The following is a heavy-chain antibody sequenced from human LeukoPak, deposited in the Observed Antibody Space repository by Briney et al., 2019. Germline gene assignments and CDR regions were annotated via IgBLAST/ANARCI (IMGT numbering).Heavy chain of an antibody. Sequence: GRSLRLSCAASGFTFSSYGMHWVRQAPGKGLEWVAVISYDGNNKYYADSVKGRFTISRDNSKNTLYLQMISLRAEDTAVYYCAKDHAAVAGYYFDYWGQGTLVTVSS. CDR1: GFTFSSYG. CDR2: ISYDGNNK. V-gene: IGHV3-30*18. CDR3: AKDHAAVAGYYFDY. J-gene: IGHJ4*02. D-gene: IGHD6-19*01.